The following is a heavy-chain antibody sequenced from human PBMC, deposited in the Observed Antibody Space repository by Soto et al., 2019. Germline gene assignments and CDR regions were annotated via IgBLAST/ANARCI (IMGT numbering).Heavy chain of an antibody. Sequence: SVKVSCKASGGTFSSYAISWVRQAPGQGLEWMGGIIPIFGTANYAQRFQGRVTITADESTSTAYMELSSLRSEDTAVYYCARDMRSYYDSSGYYYNYYWGQGTLVTVSS. CDR3: ARDMRSYYDSSGYYYNYY. D-gene: IGHD3-22*01. V-gene: IGHV1-69*13. CDR2: IIPIFGTA. CDR1: GGTFSSYA. J-gene: IGHJ4*02.